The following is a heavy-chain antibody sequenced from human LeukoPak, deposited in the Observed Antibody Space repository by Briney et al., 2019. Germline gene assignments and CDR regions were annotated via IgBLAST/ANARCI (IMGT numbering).Heavy chain of an antibody. CDR1: GFTVSSSY. CDR2: IYSGGST. J-gene: IGHJ3*02. Sequence: GGSLRLSCAASGFTVSSSYMSWVRQAPGKGLEWVSVIYSGGSTYYADSVKGRFTISRDNSKNTLYLQMNSLRAEDTAVYYCARGPGIWAFDIWGQGTMVTVSS. D-gene: IGHD6-13*01. CDR3: ARGPGIWAFDI. V-gene: IGHV3-53*01.